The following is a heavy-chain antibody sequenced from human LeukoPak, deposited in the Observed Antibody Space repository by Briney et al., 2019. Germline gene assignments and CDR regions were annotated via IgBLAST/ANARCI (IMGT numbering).Heavy chain of an antibody. CDR1: GYTFTSYG. V-gene: IGHV1-18*01. D-gene: IGHD2-15*01. Sequence: ASVKVSCKASGYTFTSYGISWARQAPGQGLEWMGWISAYNGNTNYAQKLQGRVTMTTDTSTSTAYMELRSLRSDDTAVYYCASGDCSGGSCYFADAFDIWGQGTMVTVSS. CDR2: ISAYNGNT. CDR3: ASGDCSGGSCYFADAFDI. J-gene: IGHJ3*02.